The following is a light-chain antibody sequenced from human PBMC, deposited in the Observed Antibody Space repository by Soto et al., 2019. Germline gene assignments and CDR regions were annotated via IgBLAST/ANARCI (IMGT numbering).Light chain of an antibody. CDR2: GAS. CDR1: QSIRSNY. J-gene: IGKJ5*01. CDR3: QQYGSSPSIT. Sequence: EIVLTQSPGTLSLSPGERATLSCRASQSIRSNYVAWYQQKPGQGPRLLIYGASSRATGIPDRFSGSGSGTDFTLIISRLEPEDFAVYYCQQYGSSPSITFGQGTRPEIK. V-gene: IGKV3-20*01.